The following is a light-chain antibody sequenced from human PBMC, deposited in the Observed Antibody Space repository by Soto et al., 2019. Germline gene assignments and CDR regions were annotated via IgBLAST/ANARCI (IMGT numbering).Light chain of an antibody. J-gene: IGLJ2*01. CDR3: SSYAGSNYVV. CDR1: SSDVGGYHY. V-gene: IGLV2-8*01. Sequence: QSALTQPASASGSPGQSVTISCTGTSSDVGGYHYVSWYQQHPGKAPKLMIYDVSKRPSGVPDRISGSKSGNTASLTIPGLQAEDEADYYCSSYAGSNYVVFGGGTKLTVL. CDR2: DVS.